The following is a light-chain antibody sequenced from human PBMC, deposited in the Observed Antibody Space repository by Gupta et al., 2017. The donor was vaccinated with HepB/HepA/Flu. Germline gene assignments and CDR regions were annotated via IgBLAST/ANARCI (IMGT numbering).Light chain of an antibody. Sequence: ETVSIQSPATLSLSPGETATLSCWTSQSANGYLAWYQQKPGQPPRHLIYDVSFRATGIPARFRGSGSGTDFTLTISSLKPEDFAVYYCQQRDNWPLTFDGGTKVEMK. CDR1: QSANGY. J-gene: IGKJ4*01. V-gene: IGKV3-11*01. CDR3: QQRDNWPLT. CDR2: DVS.